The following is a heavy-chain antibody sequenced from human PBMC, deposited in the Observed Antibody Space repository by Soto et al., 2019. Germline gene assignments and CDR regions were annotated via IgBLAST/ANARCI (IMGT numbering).Heavy chain of an antibody. J-gene: IGHJ4*02. Sequence: QVQLVESGGGVVQPGRSLRLSCAASGFTFSSYGMHWVRQAPGKGLEWVAVIWYDGSNKYYADSVKGRFTISRDNSKTTLYLQMNSLRAEDTAVYYCARDFQSIALINWGQGTLVTVSS. CDR1: GFTFSSYG. CDR2: IWYDGSNK. V-gene: IGHV3-33*01. CDR3: ARDFQSIALIN. D-gene: IGHD6-6*01.